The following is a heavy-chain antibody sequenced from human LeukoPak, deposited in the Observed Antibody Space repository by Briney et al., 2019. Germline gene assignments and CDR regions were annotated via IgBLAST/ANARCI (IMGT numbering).Heavy chain of an antibody. J-gene: IGHJ4*02. Sequence: ASVKVSCKASGYRFTSYYLHWVRQAPGQELEWMGIINPSGGSTSYAQKFQGRVTMTRDTSTSTVYMELSSLRSEDTAVYYCARSSGNGGFDYWGQGTLVTVSS. V-gene: IGHV1-46*01. CDR1: GYRFTSYY. CDR2: INPSGGST. CDR3: ARSSGNGGFDY. D-gene: IGHD3-3*01.